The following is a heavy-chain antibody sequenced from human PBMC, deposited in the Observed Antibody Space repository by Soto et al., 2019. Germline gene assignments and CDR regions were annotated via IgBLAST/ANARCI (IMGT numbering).Heavy chain of an antibody. CDR1: GFTFSSYA. CDR2: ISGSGGST. J-gene: IGHJ4*02. D-gene: IGHD4-4*01. Sequence: GGSLRLSCAASGFTFSSYAMSWVRQAPGKGLEWVSAISGSGGSTYYADSVKGRFTISRDNSKNTLYLQMNSLRAEDTAVYYCAKDPLTTVMAYYFDYWGQGTLVTAPQ. V-gene: IGHV3-23*01. CDR3: AKDPLTTVMAYYFDY.